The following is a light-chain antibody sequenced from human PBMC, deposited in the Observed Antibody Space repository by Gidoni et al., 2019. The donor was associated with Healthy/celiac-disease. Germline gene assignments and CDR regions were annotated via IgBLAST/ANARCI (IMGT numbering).Light chain of an antibody. CDR2: VAS. J-gene: IGKJ4*01. CDR3: QQYKNWPLT. V-gene: IGKV3-15*01. Sequence: ELVMPQSPATLSVPPAVRATLSCRASQSVSSNLAWYQQKPGQAPRLLIYVASTRATGIPARFSGSGSGTEFTLTISSLQSEDFAVYFCQQYKNWPLTFGGXTKVEIK. CDR1: QSVSSN.